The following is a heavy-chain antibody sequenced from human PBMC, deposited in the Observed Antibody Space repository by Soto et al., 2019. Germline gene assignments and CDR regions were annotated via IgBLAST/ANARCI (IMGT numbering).Heavy chain of an antibody. D-gene: IGHD6-13*01. Sequence: ASVKVSCKASGYTFTSYDINWVRQATGQGLEWMGWMNPNSGNTGYAQKFQGRVTMTRNTSISTAYMELSSLRSEDTAVYYCASLSIAAAGGGYWGQGTLVTVSS. CDR1: GYTFTSYD. V-gene: IGHV1-8*01. J-gene: IGHJ4*02. CDR3: ASLSIAAAGGGY. CDR2: MNPNSGNT.